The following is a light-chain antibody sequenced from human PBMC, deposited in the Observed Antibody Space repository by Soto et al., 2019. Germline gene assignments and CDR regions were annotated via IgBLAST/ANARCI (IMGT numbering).Light chain of an antibody. J-gene: IGLJ1*01. CDR3: NSQTSSGIRV. CDR1: SSDVGGYNY. Sequence: SALTQPRSVSGSPGQSVTISCTGTSSDVGGYNYVSWYQQHPGKAPKLIIYEVNYRPSGVSNRFSGSKSGYTASLTISGLQAEDEADYYCNSQTSSGIRVFGTGTKVTVL. CDR2: EVN. V-gene: IGLV2-14*01.